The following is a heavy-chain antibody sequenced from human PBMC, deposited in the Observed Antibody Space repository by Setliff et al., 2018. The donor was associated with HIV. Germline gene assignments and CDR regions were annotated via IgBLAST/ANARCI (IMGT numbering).Heavy chain of an antibody. J-gene: IGHJ4*02. CDR2: IIPIFGTA. V-gene: IGHV1-69*13. CDR3: ARAILGGVPDN. CDR1: GGTFSNYA. Sequence: RASVKVSCKASGGTFSNYAISWVRQAPGQGLEWMGGIIPIFGTANYAQKFQGRVAITADESTSTAYMELSSLRSEDTAVYYCARAILGGVPDNWGQGTRVTVSS. D-gene: IGHD3-3*01.